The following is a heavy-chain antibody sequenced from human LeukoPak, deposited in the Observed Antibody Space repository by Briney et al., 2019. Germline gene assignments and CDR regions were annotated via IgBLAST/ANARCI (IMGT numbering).Heavy chain of an antibody. CDR2: IDYSGGT. Sequence: PSETLSLTCTVSGGAISSGNYYWGWIRQPPGKRLEWIGTIDYSGGTYYNPSLKSRVTISVDTSKNQLSLKLKYVTAADTAVYYCARDREIPVYYFDYWGRGTLVTVSS. CDR1: GGAISSGNYY. D-gene: IGHD2-2*02. V-gene: IGHV4-39*07. CDR3: ARDREIPVYYFDY. J-gene: IGHJ4*02.